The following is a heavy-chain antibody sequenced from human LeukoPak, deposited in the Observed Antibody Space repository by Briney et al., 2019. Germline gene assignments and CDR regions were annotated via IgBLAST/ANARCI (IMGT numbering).Heavy chain of an antibody. J-gene: IGHJ4*02. CDR1: GISFSRGW. CDR3: ARDGYFYAWDY. D-gene: IGHD2/OR15-2a*01. V-gene: IGHV3-7*01. Sequence: GGSLTLSCVASGISFSRGWMSWVRQAPGKGLEWVAKIKEDGREKYYVDSVNGRFTISRDNAKNSLYLQMNSLRAEDTAVYFCARDGYFYAWDYWGQGTLVTVSS. CDR2: IKEDGREK.